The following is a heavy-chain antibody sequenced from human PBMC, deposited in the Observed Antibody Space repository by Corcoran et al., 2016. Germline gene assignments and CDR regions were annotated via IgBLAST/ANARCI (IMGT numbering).Heavy chain of an antibody. V-gene: IGHV4-34*01. CDR1: GGSFSGYY. CDR3: ARDGVVRDSKGLDY. D-gene: IGHD3-3*01. J-gene: IGHJ4*02. CDR2: INHSGST. Sequence: QVQLQQWGAGLLKPSETLSLTCAVYGGSFSGYYWSWIRMPPGKGLEWIGEINHSGSTNYNPSLKSRVTLSVDTSKNQFSPELSSVTAADTAVYYCARDGVVRDSKGLDYWGQGTLVTVSS.